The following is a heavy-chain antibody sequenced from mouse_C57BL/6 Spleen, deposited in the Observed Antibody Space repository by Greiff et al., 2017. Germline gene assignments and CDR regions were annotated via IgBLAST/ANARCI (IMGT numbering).Heavy chain of an antibody. J-gene: IGHJ1*03. Sequence: QVQLQQSGAELVKPGASVKISCKASGYAFSSYWMNWVKQRPGKGLEWIGQIYPGDGDTNYNGKFKGKATLTADKSSSTAYMQLSSLTSEDSAVYVCARAYYYGSSYDWYFDVWGTGTTVTVSS. CDR3: ARAYYYGSSYDWYFDV. CDR2: IYPGDGDT. CDR1: GYAFSSYW. D-gene: IGHD1-1*01. V-gene: IGHV1-80*01.